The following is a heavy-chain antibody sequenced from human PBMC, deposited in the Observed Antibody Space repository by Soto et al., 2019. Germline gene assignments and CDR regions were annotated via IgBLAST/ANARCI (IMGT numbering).Heavy chain of an antibody. J-gene: IGHJ3*02. V-gene: IGHV3-53*01. Sequence: VGSLRLSCAASGFTVSSNYMSWVRQAPGKGLEWVSVIYSGGSTYYADSVKGRFTISRDNSKNTLYLQMNSLRAEDTAVYYCARDLGDDAFDIWGQGTMVTVSS. CDR2: IYSGGST. CDR1: GFTVSSNY. CDR3: ARDLGDDAFDI.